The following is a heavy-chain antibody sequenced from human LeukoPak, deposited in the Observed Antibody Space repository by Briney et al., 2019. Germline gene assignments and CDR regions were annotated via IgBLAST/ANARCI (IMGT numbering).Heavy chain of an antibody. V-gene: IGHV1-18*01. CDR1: GYTFPSYG. CDR3: ARDLDYDSYLDFDY. Sequence: GASVKVSFKASGYTFPSYGISWVRQAPGQGLEWMGWISAYNGNTNYAQKLQGRVTMTTDTSTSTAYMELRSLRSDDTAVYYCARDLDYDSYLDFDYWGQGTLVTVSS. CDR2: ISAYNGNT. D-gene: IGHD3-22*01. J-gene: IGHJ4*02.